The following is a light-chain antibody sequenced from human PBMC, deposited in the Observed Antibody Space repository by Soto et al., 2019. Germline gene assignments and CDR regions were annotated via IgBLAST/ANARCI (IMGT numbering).Light chain of an antibody. V-gene: IGKV3-11*01. CDR3: QQRNIWPPVT. J-gene: IGKJ5*01. CDR1: PSVTNF. Sequence: EIVLTQSPATLSLSPGERATLSCRASPSVTNFLAWYQQKPGQAPRLLIYGAFNRATGIPARFSGSGSGTDLTLTIRSLEPEDFAVYYCQQRNIWPPVTFGQGTRLEIK. CDR2: GAF.